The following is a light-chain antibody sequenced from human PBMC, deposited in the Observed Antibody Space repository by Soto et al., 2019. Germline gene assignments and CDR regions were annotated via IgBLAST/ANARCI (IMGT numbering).Light chain of an antibody. J-gene: IGKJ5*01. Sequence: EIVLTQSPDTLSLSPGERATLSCRASQSVRSERLAWYQQKPGQAPRLVIFDASTRATGIADKFSGSGSGTDFTLTVSRLEPADFALYYCQHYGAAPITFGQGTRLEIK. CDR2: DAS. CDR1: QSVRSER. CDR3: QHYGAAPIT. V-gene: IGKV3-20*01.